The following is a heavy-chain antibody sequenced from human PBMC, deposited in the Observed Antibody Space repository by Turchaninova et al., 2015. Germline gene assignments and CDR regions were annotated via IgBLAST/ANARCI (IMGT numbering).Heavy chain of an antibody. CDR3: ARGPSRGGFDP. D-gene: IGHD1-26*01. V-gene: IGHV1-3*01. J-gene: IGHJ5*02. Sequence: QVQVVQSGAEVKKPGASAKVSCKASGYTFTSYALHWVRQAPGQRLEGMGWMNAGNGNTKDSQKFQGRVTITRDTSASTAYMELSSLRSEDTAGYYCARGPSRGGFDPWGQGTLVTVSS. CDR1: GYTFTSYA. CDR2: MNAGNGNT.